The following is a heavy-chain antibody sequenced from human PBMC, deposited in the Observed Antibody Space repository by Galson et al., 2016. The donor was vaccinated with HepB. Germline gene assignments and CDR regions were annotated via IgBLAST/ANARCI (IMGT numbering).Heavy chain of an antibody. CDR2: ISWNSGRI. CDR1: GFTFDVYA. Sequence: SLRLSCAASGFTFDVYAMHWVRQAPGKGLEWVSGISWNSGRIGYADTVKGRFTISKDNAKNSMLLQRNSLRPEDTALYYCAKDTSYSSSWFYFDYWGQGALVTVSS. D-gene: IGHD6-13*01. CDR3: AKDTSYSSSWFYFDY. V-gene: IGHV3-9*01. J-gene: IGHJ4*02.